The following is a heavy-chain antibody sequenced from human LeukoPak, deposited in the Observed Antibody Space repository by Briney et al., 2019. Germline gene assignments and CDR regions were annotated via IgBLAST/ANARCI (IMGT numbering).Heavy chain of an antibody. V-gene: IGHV1-69*04. CDR2: IIPILGIA. CDR1: GYTFTGYY. Sequence: SVKVSCKASGYTFTGYYMHWVRQAPGQGLEWMGRIIPILGIANYAQKFQGRVTITADKSTSTAYMELSSLRSEDTAVYYCARDSMTTYFYYGMDVWGQGTTVTVSS. D-gene: IGHD4-11*01. J-gene: IGHJ6*02. CDR3: ARDSMTTYFYYGMDV.